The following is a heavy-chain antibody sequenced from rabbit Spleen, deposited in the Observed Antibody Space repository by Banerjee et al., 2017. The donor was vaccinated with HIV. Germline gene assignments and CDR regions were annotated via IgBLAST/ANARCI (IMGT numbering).Heavy chain of an antibody. CDR1: GFSFSSNW. J-gene: IGHJ6*01. Sequence: LEESGGGLVKPGGTLTLTCTVSGFSFSSNWICWVRQAPGKGLEWIACIDTNDGDTDYANWPKGRFTIYKTSSTTVTLQMTSLTVADTATYFCARDTGSSFSSYGMDLWGQGTLVTVS. D-gene: IGHD8-1*01. CDR2: IDTNDGDT. V-gene: IGHV1S45*01. CDR3: ARDTGSSFSSYGMDL.